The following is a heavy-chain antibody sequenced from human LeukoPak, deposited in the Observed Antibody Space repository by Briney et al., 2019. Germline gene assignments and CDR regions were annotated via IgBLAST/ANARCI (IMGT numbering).Heavy chain of an antibody. CDR1: GFTFSGYA. Sequence: GGSLRLSCAASGFTFSGYAVHWVRQAPGKGLEWVAVISYDGSNKYYADSVKGRFTISRDNSKNTLYLQMNSLRAEDTAVYYCARDGLVRFLEWLSNLDYWGQGTLVTVSS. J-gene: IGHJ4*02. V-gene: IGHV3-30-3*01. D-gene: IGHD3-3*01. CDR2: ISYDGSNK. CDR3: ARDGLVRFLEWLSNLDY.